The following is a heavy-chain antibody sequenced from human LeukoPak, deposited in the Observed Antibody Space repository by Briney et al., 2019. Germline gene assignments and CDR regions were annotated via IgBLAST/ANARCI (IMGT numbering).Heavy chain of an antibody. V-gene: IGHV4-61*01. CDR1: GDSVSSGRDY. CDR3: SRVGGFYDSSGYLDS. Sequence: SETLSLTCTVSGDSVSSGRDYWGWIRQPPGKGLEWLAYIYHTGSTDYNPSLKSGVTISIDTIRNQFSLKLSSVTTADTAVYYCSRVGGFYDSSGYLDSWGQGILVSVSS. CDR2: IYHTGST. J-gene: IGHJ5*01. D-gene: IGHD3-22*01.